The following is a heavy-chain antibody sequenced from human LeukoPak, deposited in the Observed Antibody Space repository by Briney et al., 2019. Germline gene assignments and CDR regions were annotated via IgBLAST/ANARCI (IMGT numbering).Heavy chain of an antibody. CDR2: IKHDGSQK. CDR1: GFTFSRYW. Sequence: GGSLRLSCAASGFTFSRYWMSWVRQAPGRGLEWVANIKHDGSQKYYVDSVKGRITISRDNAKNSLYLQMNSLTAEDTAVYFCARDGMGGIKAFDIWGQGTMVAVSS. V-gene: IGHV3-7*03. D-gene: IGHD3-10*01. J-gene: IGHJ3*02. CDR3: ARDGMGGIKAFDI.